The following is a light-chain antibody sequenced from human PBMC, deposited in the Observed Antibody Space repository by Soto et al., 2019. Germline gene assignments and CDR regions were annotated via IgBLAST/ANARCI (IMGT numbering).Light chain of an antibody. CDR3: QSYDTSLNVV. J-gene: IGLJ2*01. CDR1: SSNLGAYYD. V-gene: IGLV1-40*01. CDR2: GNT. Sequence: QSVLTQPPSVSGAPGQSVTISCTGSSSNLGAYYDVFWYQQLPGTAPKLIIYGNTNRPSGVPDRFSGSKSGTSASLIITGLQAEDEADYYCQSYDTSLNVVFGGGTQLTVL.